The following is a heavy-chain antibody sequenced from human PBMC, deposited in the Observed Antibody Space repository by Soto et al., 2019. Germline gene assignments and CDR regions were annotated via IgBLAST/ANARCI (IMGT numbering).Heavy chain of an antibody. CDR3: ARTDLRYCSGGACYKGFDS. CDR2: IIPVFATT. Sequence: QVQLVQSGAEVKKPGSPVKVSCKASGGTFSNYILNWVRQAPGQGLEWMGEIIPVFATTNYAQKFQGRVSITADESTSTAYMELSSLRSEDTAVFYCARTDLRYCSGGACYKGFDSWGQGTLVTVSS. V-gene: IGHV1-69*01. J-gene: IGHJ4*02. D-gene: IGHD2-15*01. CDR1: GGTFSNYI.